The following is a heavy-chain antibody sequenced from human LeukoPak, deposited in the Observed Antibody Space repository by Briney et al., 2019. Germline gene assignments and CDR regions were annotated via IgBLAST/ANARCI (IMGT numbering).Heavy chain of an antibody. Sequence: GASVKVSCKTSGFYFIGYCMHWVRQAPGQGLDWMGWINLQSGGTKYAQKFQDRVTMTSDTSISTAYMDLSRLRSDDTAVYYCATDPGHSGMDYWGQGSLVTVSS. CDR3: ATDPGHSGMDY. CDR2: INLQSGGT. V-gene: IGHV1-2*02. J-gene: IGHJ4*02. CDR1: GFYFIGYC. D-gene: IGHD3-10*01.